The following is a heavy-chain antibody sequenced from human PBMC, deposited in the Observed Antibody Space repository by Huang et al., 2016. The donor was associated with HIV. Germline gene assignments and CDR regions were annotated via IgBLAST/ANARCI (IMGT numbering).Heavy chain of an antibody. CDR1: GFPFSAYG. Sequence: QVRLVESGGGVVQPGASLTLSCSASGFPFSAYGMDWVRQAPGKGLGGGSFIRYDGNNDYLIGSVKGRFTISRDKSNNTLYLRMNSLRPEDTAVYYCVKERGSSRARSSFDFWGQGTSVIVSS. CDR2: IRYDGNND. CDR3: VKERGSSRARSSFDF. J-gene: IGHJ3*01. V-gene: IGHV3-30*02. D-gene: IGHD6-13*01.